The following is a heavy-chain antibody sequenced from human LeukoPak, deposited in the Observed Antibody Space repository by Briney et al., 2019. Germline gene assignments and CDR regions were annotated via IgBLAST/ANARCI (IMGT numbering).Heavy chain of an antibody. CDR1: GGTLSNYA. D-gene: IGHD6-6*01. CDR3: ARAGYRYSSSFYWDY. CDR2: IIPIFGTA. Sequence: SVKVSCKASGGTLSNYAITWVRQAPGQGLEWMGGIIPIFGTANYAQKFQGRVTITADESTSTAYMELSSLRSEDTAVYYCARAGYRYSSSFYWDYWGQGTLVTVSS. J-gene: IGHJ4*02. V-gene: IGHV1-69*13.